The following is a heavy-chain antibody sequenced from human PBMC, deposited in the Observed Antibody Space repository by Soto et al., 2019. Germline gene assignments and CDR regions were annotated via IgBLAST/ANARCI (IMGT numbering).Heavy chain of an antibody. J-gene: IGHJ4*02. Sequence: QVQLVQSGAEVKKPGASVKVSCKASGYTFITYGVSWVRQAPGQGLDWLGWISTYNGNTRYAERLQGRVTMTTDTTTNTDYMELRNLRSDDTAVYYCARGPTDYYDNSANYFLDYWGQGTLVTVSS. D-gene: IGHD3-22*01. CDR1: GYTFITYG. CDR3: ARGPTDYYDNSANYFLDY. V-gene: IGHV1-18*01. CDR2: ISTYNGNT.